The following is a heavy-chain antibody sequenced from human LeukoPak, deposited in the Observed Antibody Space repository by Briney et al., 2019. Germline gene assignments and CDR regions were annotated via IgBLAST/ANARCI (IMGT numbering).Heavy chain of an antibody. V-gene: IGHV3-30*04. Sequence: GGSLRLSCAASGFTFSSYAMHWVRQAPGKGLEWVAVISYDGSNKYYADSVKGRFTISRDNSKNTLYLQMNSLRAEDTAVYYCATCDSSGYYYFDYWGQGTLVTVSS. CDR2: ISYDGSNK. CDR3: ATCDSSGYYYFDY. D-gene: IGHD3-22*01. J-gene: IGHJ4*02. CDR1: GFTFSSYA.